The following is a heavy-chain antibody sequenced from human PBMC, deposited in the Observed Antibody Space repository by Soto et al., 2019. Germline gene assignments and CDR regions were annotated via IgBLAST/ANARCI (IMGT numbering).Heavy chain of an antibody. CDR1: GFTFSSYA. D-gene: IGHD3-16*01. V-gene: IGHV3-23*01. CDR3: ARTTFEWLYYFDY. Sequence: PGGSLRLSCAASGFTFSSYAMSWVRQAPGKGLEWVSAISGSGGSTYYADSVKGRFTISRDNSKNTLYLQMNSLRAEDTAVYYCARTTFEWLYYFDYWGQGTLVTVSS. J-gene: IGHJ4*02. CDR2: ISGSGGST.